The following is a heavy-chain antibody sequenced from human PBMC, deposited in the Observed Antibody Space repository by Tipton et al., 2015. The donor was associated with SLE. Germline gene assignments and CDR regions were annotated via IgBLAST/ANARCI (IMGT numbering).Heavy chain of an antibody. D-gene: IGHD1-26*01. J-gene: IGHJ4*02. CDR1: GASVSSHY. Sequence: TLSLTCDVSGASVSSHYWSWIRQSPGKGLEWMGYIHYSASATYTPSLKSRVTISLDTSKNQVSLKMNFVTAADTAVYFCARRRGGSYYDYWGQGTLVTVPS. CDR3: ARRRGGSYYDY. V-gene: IGHV4-59*02. CDR2: IHYSASA.